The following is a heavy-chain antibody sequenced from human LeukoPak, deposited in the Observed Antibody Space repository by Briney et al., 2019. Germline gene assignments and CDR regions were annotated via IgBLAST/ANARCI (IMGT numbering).Heavy chain of an antibody. J-gene: IGHJ4*02. CDR1: GFTFSSYS. Sequence: GGSLRLSCAASGFTFSSYSMNWVRQAPGKGLEWLSYISSSSNTIHYADSVKGRFTISRDNAKNSLYLQMNTLRAEDTAVYYCAKDILAAGLFFDYWGQGTLVTVSS. D-gene: IGHD6-13*01. CDR2: ISSSSNTI. V-gene: IGHV3-48*04. CDR3: AKDILAAGLFFDY.